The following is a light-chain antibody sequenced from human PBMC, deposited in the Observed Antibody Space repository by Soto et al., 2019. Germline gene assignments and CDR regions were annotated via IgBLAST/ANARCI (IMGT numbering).Light chain of an antibody. Sequence: EIVLTQSPVTLSLSPGERVTLSCRASQSVGRYLAWYQQRPGQAPRLLFYDTSNRATGIPPRFSGSGSGTDFTLTISSLEPEDFAVYYCQQRSIWPWTFGQCTKVEV. CDR1: QSVGRY. V-gene: IGKV3-11*01. CDR3: QQRSIWPWT. CDR2: DTS. J-gene: IGKJ1*01.